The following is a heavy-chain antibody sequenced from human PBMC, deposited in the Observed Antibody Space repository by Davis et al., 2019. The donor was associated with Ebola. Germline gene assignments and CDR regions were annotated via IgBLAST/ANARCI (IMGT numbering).Heavy chain of an antibody. J-gene: IGHJ4*02. CDR1: GDSVSSNSAA. Sequence: SQTLSLTCAISGDSVSSNSAAWNWIRQSPWSGLEWLGRTYYRSKWYNDYAVSVKSRITINPDTSKNQFSLQLNSVTPEDTAVYYCAREIKDIVVVVAATFGGFDYWGQGTLVTVSS. D-gene: IGHD2-15*01. CDR2: TYYRSKWYN. V-gene: IGHV6-1*01. CDR3: AREIKDIVVVVAATFGGFDY.